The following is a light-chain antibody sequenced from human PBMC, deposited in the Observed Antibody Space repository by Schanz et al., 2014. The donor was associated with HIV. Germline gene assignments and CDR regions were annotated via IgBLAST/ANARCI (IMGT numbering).Light chain of an antibody. CDR2: EGT. CDR1: GSDIGYYNL. Sequence: QSVLTQPASVSGSPGQAITMSCTGTGSDIGYYNLVSWYQQHPGKAPKLIIYEGTKRPSGVSNRFSGSKSGNTASLTISALQAEDEADYYCSAYAGSFTLWVFGGGTKLTVL. V-gene: IGLV2-23*01. J-gene: IGLJ3*02. CDR3: SAYAGSFTLWV.